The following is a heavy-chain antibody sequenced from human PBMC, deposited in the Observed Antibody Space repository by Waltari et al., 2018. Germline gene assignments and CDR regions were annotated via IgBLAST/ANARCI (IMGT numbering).Heavy chain of an antibody. CDR3: ATGYNYGPYYIDY. V-gene: IGHV1-69*04. D-gene: IGHD5-18*01. CDR2: RE. J-gene: IGHJ4*02. Sequence: QVQLVQSGAEVKRPGSSVKVSCKTSGGTFTTYAINWGRQAPGLGLDREQFAKKFQGRVTVTADKSTATAYMELGGPRSEDTAVYYCATGYNYGPYYIDYWGQGTLVTVSS. CDR1: GGTFTTYA.